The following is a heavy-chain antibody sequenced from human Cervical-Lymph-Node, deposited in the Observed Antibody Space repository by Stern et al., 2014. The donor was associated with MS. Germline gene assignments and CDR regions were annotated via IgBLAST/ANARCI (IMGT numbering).Heavy chain of an antibody. CDR1: GYSFTNYW. D-gene: IGHD1-26*01. CDR2: IYPSDSDT. CDR3: ARGAPPEN. Sequence: EVQLVESGAEVKKPGESLKISCKTAGYSFTNYWIGWVRQMPGKSWEWMGIIYPSDSDTRYSPSFQGQVIISADKSIGTAYLQWRSLKASDSGIYYCARGAPPENWGQGTLVTVSS. J-gene: IGHJ4*02. V-gene: IGHV5-51*03.